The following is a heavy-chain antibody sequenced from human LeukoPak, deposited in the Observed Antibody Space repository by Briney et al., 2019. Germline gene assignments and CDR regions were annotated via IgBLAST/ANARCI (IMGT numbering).Heavy chain of an antibody. J-gene: IGHJ6*03. V-gene: IGHV4-4*08. CDR2: ITNSGTT. CDR3: ARDGVSMGYYYYMDV. CDR1: GESISSHY. D-gene: IGHD3-3*01. Sequence: SETLSLTCNVSGESISSHYWSWTRQSPGKGLEWIGYITNSGTTKFNPSLKSRVTISRDTSKNQISLRLSSVTAADTAVYYCARDGVSMGYYYYMDVWGKGTTVTISS.